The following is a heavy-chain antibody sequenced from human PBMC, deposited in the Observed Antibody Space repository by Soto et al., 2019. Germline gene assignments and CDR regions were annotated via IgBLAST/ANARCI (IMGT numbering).Heavy chain of an antibody. Sequence: SETLSLTCAVYGGSFSGYYWSWIRQPPGKGLEWIGEINHSGSTNYNPSLKSRVTISVDTSKNQFSLKLSSVTAADTAVYYCARDRGVRIYGDQRAFDIWGQGTMVTVSS. CDR3: ARDRGVRIYGDQRAFDI. J-gene: IGHJ3*02. CDR2: INHSGST. V-gene: IGHV4-34*01. D-gene: IGHD4-17*01. CDR1: GGSFSGYY.